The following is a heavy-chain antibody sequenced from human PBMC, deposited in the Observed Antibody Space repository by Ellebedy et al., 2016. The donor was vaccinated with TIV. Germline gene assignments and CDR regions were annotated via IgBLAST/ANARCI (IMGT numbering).Heavy chain of an antibody. CDR1: GFTVSSNY. CDR3: AKDGRDNGVFVLGTQFDD. D-gene: IGHD3-16*01. Sequence: GESLKISXAASGFTVSSNYISWVRQAPGKGLEWVSAISGSGGSTYYADSVEGRFTISRDNSKNTLYLQMNSLRAEDTAVYYCAKDGRDNGVFVLGTQFDDWGQGTLVTVSS. J-gene: IGHJ4*02. CDR2: ISGSGGST. V-gene: IGHV3-23*01.